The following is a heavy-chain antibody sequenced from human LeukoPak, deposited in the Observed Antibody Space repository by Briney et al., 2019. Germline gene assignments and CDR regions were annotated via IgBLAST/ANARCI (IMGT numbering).Heavy chain of an antibody. D-gene: IGHD3-3*01. CDR2: ASGRGTYT. V-gene: IGHV3-23*01. J-gene: IGHJ4*02. CDR3: AKSRGPRVTIYGVDVFPPFDS. CDR1: GFTFSSYA. Sequence: GGSLRLSCAASGFTFSSYAMSWVRQAPGKGLEWVSSASGRGTYTYYADSVKGRFTISRDTSKNILYLQMDSLRAEDTAVYYCAKSRGPRVTIYGVDVFPPFDSWGQGALVSVSP.